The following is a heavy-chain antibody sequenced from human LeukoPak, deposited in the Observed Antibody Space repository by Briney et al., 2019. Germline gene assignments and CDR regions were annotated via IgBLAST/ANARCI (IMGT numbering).Heavy chain of an antibody. D-gene: IGHD6-19*01. J-gene: IGHJ4*02. CDR2: ISAYNGNT. CDR3: ARETGEQWLVYFDY. CDR1: GYTFTSYG. Sequence: ASVTVSCKASGYTFTSYGISWVRQAPGQGLEWMGLISAYNGNTNYAQKLQGRVTMTTDTSTSAAYMELRSLRSDDTAVYYCARETGEQWLVYFDYWGQGTLVTVSS. V-gene: IGHV1-18*01.